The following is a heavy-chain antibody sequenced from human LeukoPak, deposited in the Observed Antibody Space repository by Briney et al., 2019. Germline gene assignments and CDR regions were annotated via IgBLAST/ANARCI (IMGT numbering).Heavy chain of an antibody. CDR3: AKSREVTLVVADY. Sequence: GGSLRLSCAASGFSFTSYAMTWVRQAPGKGLEWVSAISGGGGDTHYADSVKGRFTISRDNFKNTLYLQMNSLRAEDTAVYYCAKSREVTLVVADYWGQGTLVTVSS. D-gene: IGHD5-18*01. V-gene: IGHV3-23*01. CDR1: GFSFTSYA. J-gene: IGHJ4*02. CDR2: ISGGGGDT.